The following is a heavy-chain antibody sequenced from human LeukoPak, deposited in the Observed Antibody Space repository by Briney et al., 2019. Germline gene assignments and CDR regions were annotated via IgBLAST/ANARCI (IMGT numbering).Heavy chain of an antibody. D-gene: IGHD2-21*01. CDR1: GGSISGTSYY. CDR3: ARHLALVMPDY. J-gene: IGHJ4*02. CDR2: IYYSGST. Sequence: TSETLSLTCTVSGGSISGTSYYWGWISQPPGKALEWIGSIYYSGSTYYNPSLKSRVTISVDTSKNQFSLKLSSVTAADTAVYYCARHLALVMPDYWGQGTLVTVSS. V-gene: IGHV4-39*01.